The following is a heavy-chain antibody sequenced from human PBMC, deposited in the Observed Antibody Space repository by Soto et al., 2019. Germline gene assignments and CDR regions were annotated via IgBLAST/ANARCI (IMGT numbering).Heavy chain of an antibody. CDR2: INAGNGNT. D-gene: IGHD1-20*01. Sequence: GASVKVSCKASGYTFTSYAMHWVRQAPGQRLEWMGWINAGNGNTKYSQKFQGRVTITRDTSASTAYMELSSLRSEDTAVYYCARDPGALTGTTDYWGQGTLVTVSS. V-gene: IGHV1-3*01. CDR3: ARDPGALTGTTDY. CDR1: GYTFTSYA. J-gene: IGHJ4*02.